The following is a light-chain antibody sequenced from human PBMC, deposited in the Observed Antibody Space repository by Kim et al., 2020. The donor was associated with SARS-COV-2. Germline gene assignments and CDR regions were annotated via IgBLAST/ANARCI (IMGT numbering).Light chain of an antibody. J-gene: IGLJ1*01. CDR1: YNR. Sequence: YNRVSWYRQPPGTAPQVMIYEVSNRPSGVPDRFSGSKSGNTASLTISGLQAEDEADYYCSSYTSSGPYVFGTGTKVTVL. CDR3: SSYTSSGPYV. CDR2: EVS. V-gene: IGLV2-18*02.